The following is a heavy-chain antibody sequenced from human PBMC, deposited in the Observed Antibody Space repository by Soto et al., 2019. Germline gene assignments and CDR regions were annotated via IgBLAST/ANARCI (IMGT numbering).Heavy chain of an antibody. J-gene: IGHJ4*02. CDR3: ARDIAVAGIRPERAFDY. Sequence: GGSLRLSCAASGFTFSSYWMHWVRQAPGKGLVWVSRINSDGSSTSYADSVKGRFTISRDNAKNTLYLQMNSLRAEDTAVYYCARDIAVAGIRPERAFDYWGQGTLVTVSS. V-gene: IGHV3-74*01. CDR1: GFTFSSYW. D-gene: IGHD6-19*01. CDR2: INSDGSST.